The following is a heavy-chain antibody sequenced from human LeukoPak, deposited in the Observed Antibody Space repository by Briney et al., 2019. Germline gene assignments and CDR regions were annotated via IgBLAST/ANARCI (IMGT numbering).Heavy chain of an antibody. J-gene: IGHJ4*02. V-gene: IGHV3-11*04. Sequence: PGGSLRLSCVTSGFSFSDYFMNWIRQAPGKGLEWLSFISSVGGNIYYTDSVKGRFTISRDNAKKTLYLDMNSLRVDDTAIYYCATSRVFDYWGQGILVTVSS. CDR3: ATSRVFDY. CDR1: GFSFSDYF. CDR2: ISSVGGNI.